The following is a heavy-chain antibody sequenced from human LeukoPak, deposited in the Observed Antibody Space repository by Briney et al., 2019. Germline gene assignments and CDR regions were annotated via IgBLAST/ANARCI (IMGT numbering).Heavy chain of an antibody. CDR3: AKESIAAQVDY. V-gene: IGHV3-53*01. J-gene: IGHJ4*02. CDR2: FYIGGST. CDR1: GFTVSNNY. Sequence: GGSLRLSCAASGFTVSNNYMSWVRQAPGKGLEWVSVFYIGGSTYYADSVEGRFTISRDNSKNTLFLQMNSLRPEDTAVYYCAKESIAAQVDYWGQGTLVTVSS. D-gene: IGHD6-6*01.